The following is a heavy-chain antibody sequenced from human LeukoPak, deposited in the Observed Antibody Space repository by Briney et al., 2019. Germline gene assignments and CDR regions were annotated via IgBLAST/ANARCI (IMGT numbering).Heavy chain of an antibody. CDR1: GFTFSGFW. CDR3: AVSNWMDP. CDR2: ISFDGSDA. J-gene: IGHJ5*02. Sequence: PGGSLRLSCAASGFTFSGFWVHWVRQAPGKGLVWVSCISFDGSDATYADSVKGRFTISRDNAKNTLHLLMDSLTVEDTAVYYCAVSNWMDPWGQGTLVTVSS. V-gene: IGHV3-74*01.